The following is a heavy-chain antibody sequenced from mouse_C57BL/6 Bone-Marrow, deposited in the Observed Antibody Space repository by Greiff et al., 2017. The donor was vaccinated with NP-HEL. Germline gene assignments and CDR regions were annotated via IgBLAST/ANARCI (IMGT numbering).Heavy chain of an antibody. CDR2: IHPSDSDT. CDR3: AISEY. V-gene: IGHV1-74*01. CDR1: GYTVTSYW. Sequence: QVQLQQPGAELVKPGASVKVSCKASGYTVTSYWMHWVKQRPGQGLEWIGRIHPSDSDTNYNQKFKGKATLTVDKSSSTAYIQLSSQTAEDSAFYYCAISEYWGQGTTLTVSS. J-gene: IGHJ2*01.